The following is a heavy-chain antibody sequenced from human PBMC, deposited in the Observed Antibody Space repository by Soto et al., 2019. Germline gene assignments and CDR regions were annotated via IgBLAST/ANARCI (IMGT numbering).Heavy chain of an antibody. J-gene: IGHJ5*02. CDR2: IYYSGST. CDR1: GGSISSSIYY. Sequence: QLQLQESGPGLVKPSETLSLTCTVSGGSISSSIYYWGWIRQPPGKGLEWIGSIYYSGSTYYNPSLKSRVTISVDTSKNQFSQKLSSVTAADTAVYYCARSDIVVVPATFDPWGQGTLVTVSS. CDR3: ARSDIVVVPATFDP. D-gene: IGHD2-2*01. V-gene: IGHV4-39*01.